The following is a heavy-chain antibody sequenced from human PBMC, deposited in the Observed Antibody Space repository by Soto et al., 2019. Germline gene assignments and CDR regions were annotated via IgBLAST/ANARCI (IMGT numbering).Heavy chain of an antibody. D-gene: IGHD3-16*01. V-gene: IGHV2-5*01. J-gene: IGHJ4*02. CDR3: AHSPWGAAPDY. Sequence: QITLKESGPTLVKPTQTLMLTCTFSGFSLSARGVGVGWIRQPPGKALEWLALIYWNDDKRYSPSLQSRLTITNDASKNQVVFSMTNVDPADTATYYCAHSPWGAAPDYWGQGTLVTVSS. CDR2: IYWNDDK. CDR1: GFSLSARGVG.